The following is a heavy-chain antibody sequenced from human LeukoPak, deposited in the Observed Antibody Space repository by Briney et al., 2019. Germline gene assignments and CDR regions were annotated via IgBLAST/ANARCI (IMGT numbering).Heavy chain of an antibody. D-gene: IGHD5-24*01. J-gene: IGHJ4*02. CDR3: AKEFGSANGRSRDGYNYPPKWFDY. CDR1: GFTFSSYG. Sequence: GGSLRLSCAASGFTFSSYGMHWVRQAPGKGLEWVAFIRYDGSNKYYADSVKGRFTISRDNSKNTLYLQMNSLRAEDTAVYYCAKEFGSANGRSRDGYNYPPKWFDYWGQGTLVTVSS. V-gene: IGHV3-30*02. CDR2: IRYDGSNK.